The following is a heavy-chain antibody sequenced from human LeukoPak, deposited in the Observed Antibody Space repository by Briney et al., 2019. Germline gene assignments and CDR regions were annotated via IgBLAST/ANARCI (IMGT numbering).Heavy chain of an antibody. CDR3: ARGPMITVTGTDY. J-gene: IGHJ4*02. D-gene: IGHD4-17*01. Sequence: SETLSLTCAVYGGSFSGYYWSWIRQPPGKGLEWIGEINHSGNTNYNPSLKSRVTISVDTSNNQSSLKLSSAPAADTAVYYCARGPMITVTGTDYWGQGTLVTVSS. CDR1: GGSFSGYY. CDR2: INHSGNT. V-gene: IGHV4-34*01.